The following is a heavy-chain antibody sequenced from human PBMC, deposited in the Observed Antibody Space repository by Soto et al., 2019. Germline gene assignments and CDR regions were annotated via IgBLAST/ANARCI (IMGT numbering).Heavy chain of an antibody. CDR1: GFTFSSYW. Sequence: EVQLVESGGGLVQPGGSLRLSCAASGFTFSSYWMHWVRQAPGKGLVCVSRINSDGSSTSYADSVKGRFTISRDNAKNTLYLQMNSLIAEDTAVYYCARDLTYYYDSSGYYLGWYFYLWGRGTMVTVSS. CDR2: INSDGSST. D-gene: IGHD3-22*01. J-gene: IGHJ2*01. V-gene: IGHV3-74*01. CDR3: ARDLTYYYDSSGYYLGWYFYL.